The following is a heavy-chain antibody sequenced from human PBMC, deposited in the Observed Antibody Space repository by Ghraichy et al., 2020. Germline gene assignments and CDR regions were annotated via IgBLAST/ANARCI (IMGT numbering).Heavy chain of an antibody. CDR3: ARRGWIQLWSYDY. V-gene: IGHV3-30-3*01. D-gene: IGHD5-18*01. CDR1: GFTFSSYA. CDR2: ISYDGSNK. J-gene: IGHJ4*02. Sequence: GGSLRLSCAASGFTFSSYAMHWVRQAPGKGLEWVAVISYDGSNKYYADSVKGRFTISRDNSKNTLYLQMNSLRAEDTAVYYCARRGWIQLWSYDYWGQGTLVTVSS.